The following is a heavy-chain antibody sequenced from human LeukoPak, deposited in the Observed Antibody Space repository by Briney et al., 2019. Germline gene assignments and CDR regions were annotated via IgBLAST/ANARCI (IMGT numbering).Heavy chain of an antibody. CDR1: GFTFSDYY. CDR3: ARVVAAESFYGSGSYLDY. J-gene: IGHJ4*02. V-gene: IGHV3-11*05. D-gene: IGHD3-10*01. CDR2: ISSSSSYT. Sequence: PGGSLRLSCAASGFTFSDYYMSWIRRAPGKGLEWVSYISSSSSYTNYADSVKGRFTISRDNAKNSLYLQMNSLRAEDTAVYYCARVVAAESFYGSGSYLDYWGQGTLVTVSS.